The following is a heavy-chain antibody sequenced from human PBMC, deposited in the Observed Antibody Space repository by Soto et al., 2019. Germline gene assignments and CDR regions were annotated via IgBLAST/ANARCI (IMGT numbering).Heavy chain of an antibody. J-gene: IGHJ3*01. CDR2: ISSATTYI. CDR1: DFALGSHT. V-gene: IGHV3-21*01. D-gene: IGHD7-27*01. Sequence: PGGSLRLSCAASDFALGSHTMAWVRQAPGKGLEWVSSISSATTYILYVDSVRGRFTISRDNAKKSLFLQMDSLTADDTAVYFCARKIPTGDASGPFDLWGQGTMVTVSS. CDR3: ARKIPTGDASGPFDL.